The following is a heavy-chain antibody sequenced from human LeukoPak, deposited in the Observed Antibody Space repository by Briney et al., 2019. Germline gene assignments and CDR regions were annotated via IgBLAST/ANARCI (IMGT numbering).Heavy chain of an antibody. CDR2: IYGGGST. D-gene: IGHD1-1*01. V-gene: IGHV3-53*01. CDR3: ARNHLLEYWYFDL. J-gene: IGHJ2*01. Sequence: GGSLRLSCTVAGFTVSSNYMSWVRQAPGKGLEWVSVIYGGGSTYYADSVSGRFTISRDNSKNILYLQMNSLRAEDTADYYCARNHLLEYWYFDLWGRGTQVTVSS. CDR1: GFTVSSNY.